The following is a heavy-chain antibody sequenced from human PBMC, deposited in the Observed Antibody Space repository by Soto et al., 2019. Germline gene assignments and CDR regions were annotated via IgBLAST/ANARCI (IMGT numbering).Heavy chain of an antibody. D-gene: IGHD3-10*01. Sequence: QVQLVESGGGVVQPGRSLRLSCAASGFTFSSYGMHWVRQAPGKGLEWVAVIWYDGSNKYYADSVKGRFTISRDNSKNTLYLQMNSLRAEDTAVYYCARGRSLWFGELNPSVLDYWGQGTLVTVSS. CDR1: GFTFSSYG. J-gene: IGHJ4*02. CDR3: ARGRSLWFGELNPSVLDY. CDR2: IWYDGSNK. V-gene: IGHV3-33*01.